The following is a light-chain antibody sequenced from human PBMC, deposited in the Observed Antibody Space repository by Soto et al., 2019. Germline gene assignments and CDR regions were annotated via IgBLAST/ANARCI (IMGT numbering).Light chain of an antibody. CDR2: GAS. CDR3: QQYGSSPPVP. J-gene: IGKJ1*01. V-gene: IGKV3-20*01. CDR1: QSVSSSY. Sequence: EIVLTQSPGTLSLSPGERATLSCRASQSVSSSYLAWYQQKPGQAPRLLIYGASSRATGIPDRFSGSGSGTDFTLTISRLEPEDFAVYYCQQYGSSPPVPFGQGTKVDIK.